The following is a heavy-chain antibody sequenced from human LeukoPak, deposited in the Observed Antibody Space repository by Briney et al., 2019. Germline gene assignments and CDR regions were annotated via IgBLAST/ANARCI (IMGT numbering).Heavy chain of an antibody. V-gene: IGHV1-18*01. J-gene: IGHJ4*02. D-gene: IGHD6-6*01. CDR1: GYTFNKYG. CDR2: ISAYNGNT. CDR3: ARTQSIFLDY. Sequence: GASVNVSCKTSGYTFNKYGVTWVRQAPGQGLEWMGWISAYNGNTNYAQKLQGRVTMTTDTSTSTAYMELRSLRSDDTAVYYCARTQSIFLDYWGQGTLVTVSS.